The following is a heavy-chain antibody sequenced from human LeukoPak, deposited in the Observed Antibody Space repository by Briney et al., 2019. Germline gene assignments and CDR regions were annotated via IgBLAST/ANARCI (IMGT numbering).Heavy chain of an antibody. CDR3: ARAPHYYDSTFQNYFDY. Sequence: PGGSLRLSCPASGFTVNNSYMTWVRQAPGKGLEWVAVISYDGSNKYYADSVKGRFTISRDNSKNTLYLQMNSLRAEDTAVYYCARAPHYYDSTFQNYFDYWGQGTLVTVSS. J-gene: IGHJ4*02. CDR1: GFTVNNSY. V-gene: IGHV3-30*01. CDR2: ISYDGSNK. D-gene: IGHD3-22*01.